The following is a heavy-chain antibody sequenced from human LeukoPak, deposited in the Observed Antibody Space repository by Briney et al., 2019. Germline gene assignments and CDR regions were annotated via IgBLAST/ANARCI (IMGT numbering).Heavy chain of an antibody. CDR3: ARRYGDYVGEPFDY. Sequence: GGSLRLSCAASGFTFSSYSMNWVRQAPGKGLEWVSSISSSSSYIYYADSVKGRFTISRDNAKNSLYLQMNSLRAEDTAVYYCARRYGDYVGEPFDYWGQGTLVTVSS. CDR1: GFTFSSYS. D-gene: IGHD4-17*01. V-gene: IGHV3-21*01. CDR2: ISSSSSYI. J-gene: IGHJ4*02.